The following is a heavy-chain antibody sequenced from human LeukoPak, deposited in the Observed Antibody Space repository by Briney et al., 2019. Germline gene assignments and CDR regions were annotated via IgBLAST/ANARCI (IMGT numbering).Heavy chain of an antibody. CDR2: INAGNGNT. CDR1: GYTFTNYA. Sequence: ASVKVSCKASGYTFTNYAMHWVRQAPGQRLEWMGWINAGNGNTKYSQNFQGRFTITRDTSASTAYMELRSLRSDDTAVYYCARDRYYYDSSGYFGAISGVLYNWFDPWGQGTLVTVSS. J-gene: IGHJ5*02. D-gene: IGHD3-22*01. V-gene: IGHV1-3*01. CDR3: ARDRYYYDSSGYFGAISGVLYNWFDP.